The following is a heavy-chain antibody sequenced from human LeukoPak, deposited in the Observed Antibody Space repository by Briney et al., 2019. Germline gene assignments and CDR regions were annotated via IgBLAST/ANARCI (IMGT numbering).Heavy chain of an antibody. Sequence: GESLKISCKGSGYSFTSYWIGWVRQMPGKGLEWMGIIYPGDSDTRYSPSLQGQVTISADKSISTAYLQWSSLKASDTAMYYCARHMNYYDSSGYSDYWGQGTLVTVSS. CDR1: GYSFTSYW. D-gene: IGHD3-22*01. CDR2: IYPGDSDT. V-gene: IGHV5-51*01. J-gene: IGHJ4*02. CDR3: ARHMNYYDSSGYSDY.